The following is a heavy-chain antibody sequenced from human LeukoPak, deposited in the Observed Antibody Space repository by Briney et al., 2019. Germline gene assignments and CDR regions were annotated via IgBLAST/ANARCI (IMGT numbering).Heavy chain of an antibody. CDR3: VRGPRGFDY. Sequence: PGGSLRLSCAASGFTFSDHNMDWVRQAPGKGLEWVGRTRNKANSYTTEYAASVKGRFIISRDDSKNSLYLQMNSLKPEDTAVYYCVRGPRGFDYWGQGILVIVSS. CDR1: GFTFSDHN. J-gene: IGHJ4*02. CDR2: TRNKANSYTT. V-gene: IGHV3-72*01.